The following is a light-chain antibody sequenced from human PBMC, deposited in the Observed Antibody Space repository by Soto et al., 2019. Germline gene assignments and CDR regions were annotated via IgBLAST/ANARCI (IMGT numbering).Light chain of an antibody. CDR3: CSFAGTNSFV. CDR1: SSDVGGYNY. V-gene: IGLV2-8*01. CDR2: EVT. J-gene: IGLJ1*01. Sequence: QSALTQPPSASGSPGQSVTISCTGTSSDVGGYNYVSWYQQRPGKATKLIIYEVTKRPSGVPDRDFGSKSSNTASLTVSGIQAEDEDDYYCCSFAGTNSFVFGTGTKVTVL.